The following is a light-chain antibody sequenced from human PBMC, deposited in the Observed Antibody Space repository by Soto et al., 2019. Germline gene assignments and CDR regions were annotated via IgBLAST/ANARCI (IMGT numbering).Light chain of an antibody. CDR2: EVS. J-gene: IGLJ2*01. Sequence: QSALTQPASVSGSPGQSITISCTGTSSDVGSYNLVSWYQQHPGKAPKLMIYEVSKRPSGVSNRFSGSKSGNTASLTISGLQAEDEADYYCCSYAGSSILFGGGTKLT. V-gene: IGLV2-23*02. CDR1: SSDVGSYNL. CDR3: CSYAGSSIL.